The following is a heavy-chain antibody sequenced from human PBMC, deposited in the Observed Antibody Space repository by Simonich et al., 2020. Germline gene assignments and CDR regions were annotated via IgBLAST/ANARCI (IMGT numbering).Heavy chain of an antibody. V-gene: IGHV3-23*01. CDR1: GFTFSSYA. CDR2: ISGSGGST. Sequence: GGGLVQPGGSLRLSCAASGFTFSSYAMSWVRQAPGKGLEWVSAISGSGGSTYYADSVKGRFTISRDNSKNTLYLQMNSLRAEDTAVYYCAKDLGERITMIVVVIDAFDIWVQGTMVTVSS. D-gene: IGHD3-22*01. J-gene: IGHJ3*02. CDR3: AKDLGERITMIVVVIDAFDI.